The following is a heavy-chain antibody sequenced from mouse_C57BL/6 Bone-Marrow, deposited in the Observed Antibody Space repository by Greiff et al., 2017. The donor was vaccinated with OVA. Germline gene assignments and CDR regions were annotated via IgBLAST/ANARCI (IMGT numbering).Heavy chain of an antibody. CDR1: GYTFTDYE. CDR3: TGGRYYFDY. V-gene: IGHV1-15*01. J-gene: IGHJ2*01. CDR2: IDPETGGT. Sequence: QVQLQQSGAELVRPGASVTLSCKASGYTFTDYEMHWVKQTPVHGLEWIGAIDPETGGTAYNQKFKGKAILTADKSSSTAYMELRSLTSEDSAVYYCTGGRYYFDYWGQGTTLTVSS.